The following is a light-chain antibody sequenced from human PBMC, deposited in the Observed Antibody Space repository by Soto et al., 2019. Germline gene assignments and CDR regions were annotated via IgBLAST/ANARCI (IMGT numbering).Light chain of an antibody. CDR2: DAS. V-gene: IGKV3-20*01. CDR1: QSVSSSY. CDR3: QQYDSSYT. Sequence: EIVLTQSPGTLSLSPGERATLSCRASQSVSSSYLAWYQQKPGQAPRLLLYDASSRATGIPDRFSSSGSGTDFTLTISRLEPEDFAVYYCQQYDSSYTFGQGTKLEIK. J-gene: IGKJ2*01.